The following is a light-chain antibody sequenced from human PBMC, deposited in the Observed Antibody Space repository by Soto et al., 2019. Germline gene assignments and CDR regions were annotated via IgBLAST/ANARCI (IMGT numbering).Light chain of an antibody. V-gene: IGKV3-20*01. Sequence: IALTQSPGTLSSSPGERATLSCRASQPVSSNYLAWYQQKPGQAPRLLIYGASSRATGIPDRFSGSGSGTDFTLTISRLESEDFAVYYCQQYGSLPWTFGQGTKVDIK. CDR3: QQYGSLPWT. J-gene: IGKJ1*01. CDR1: QPVSSNY. CDR2: GAS.